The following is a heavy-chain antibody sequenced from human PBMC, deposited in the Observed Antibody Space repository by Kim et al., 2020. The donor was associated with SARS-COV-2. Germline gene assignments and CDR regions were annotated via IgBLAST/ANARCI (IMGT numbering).Heavy chain of an antibody. D-gene: IGHD4-17*01. Sequence: SVKVSCKASGGTFSSYAISWVRQAPGQGLEWMGGIIPIFGTANYAQKFQGRVTITADESTSTAYMELSSLRSEDTAVYYCARDYGDYDYYYYGMDVWGQGTTVTVSS. CDR3: ARDYGDYDYYYYGMDV. J-gene: IGHJ6*02. V-gene: IGHV1-69*13. CDR2: IIPIFGTA. CDR1: GGTFSSYA.